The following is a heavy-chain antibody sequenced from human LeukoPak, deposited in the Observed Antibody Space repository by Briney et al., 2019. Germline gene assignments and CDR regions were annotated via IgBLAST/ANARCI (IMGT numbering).Heavy chain of an antibody. D-gene: IGHD3-22*01. CDR1: GFTFSDYY. CDR2: INSSSTYT. CDR3: ARGYYYDNSGLFDY. V-gene: IGHV3-11*05. J-gene: IGHJ4*02. Sequence: GGSLRLSCAASGFTFSDYYMSWIRQAPGKGLEWVSYINSSSTYTNYADSVKGRFTISRDNAKNSLYLQMNSLRAEDTALYYCARGYYYDNSGLFDYWGQGTLVTVSS.